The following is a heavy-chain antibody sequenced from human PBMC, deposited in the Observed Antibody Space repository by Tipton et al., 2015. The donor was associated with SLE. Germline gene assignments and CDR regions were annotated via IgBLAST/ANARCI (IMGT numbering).Heavy chain of an antibody. D-gene: IGHD6-19*01. CDR3: AREGGIAVSPDAFDI. V-gene: IGHV3-48*03. CDR2: ISSSGTTI. J-gene: IGHJ3*02. CDR1: GFTFSSYE. Sequence: AVSGFTFSSYEMNWVRQAPGKGLEWVSYISSSGTTIYYADSVKGRFTISRDNAKNSLYLQMNSLRAEDTAVYYCAREGGIAVSPDAFDIWGQGTMVTVSS.